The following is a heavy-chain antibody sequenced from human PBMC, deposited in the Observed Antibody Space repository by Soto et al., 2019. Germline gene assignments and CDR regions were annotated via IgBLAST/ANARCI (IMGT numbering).Heavy chain of an antibody. J-gene: IGHJ4*02. CDR3: ARRYGDQFDY. V-gene: IGHV4-59*01. Sequence: QVQLQESGPGLVKPSETLSLTCTVSGGSISSYYWSWIRQPPGKGLEWIGYIYYSGSTNYNPSLXSXVXIXXDTSKTQCSLRLSSVTAADTAVYYCARRYGDQFDYWGQGTLVTVSS. CDR1: GGSISSYY. D-gene: IGHD4-17*01. CDR2: IYYSGST.